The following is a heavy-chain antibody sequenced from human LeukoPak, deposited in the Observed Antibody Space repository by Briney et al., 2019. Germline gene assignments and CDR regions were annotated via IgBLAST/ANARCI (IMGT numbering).Heavy chain of an antibody. Sequence: GGSLRLSCAASGFIFSSYSLSWVRQAPGRGLEWVSVITGSGDTTLYADSVQGRFTISRDNSKNTVYLHMNSLRAEDTAVYYCAKTQDTAMIFGYFDYWGQGTLVTVSS. CDR1: GFIFSSYS. V-gene: IGHV3-23*01. CDR3: AKTQDTAMIFGYFDY. CDR2: ITGSGDTT. J-gene: IGHJ4*02. D-gene: IGHD5-18*01.